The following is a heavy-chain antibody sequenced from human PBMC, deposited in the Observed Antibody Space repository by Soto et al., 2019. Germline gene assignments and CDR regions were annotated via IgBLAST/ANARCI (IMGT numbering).Heavy chain of an antibody. CDR2: IYYSGST. CDR1: GGSISSGGYY. J-gene: IGHJ4*02. CDR3: ARAHLAAAGPYYFDY. V-gene: IGHV4-31*03. D-gene: IGHD6-25*01. Sequence: PSETLSLTCTVSGGSISSGGYYWSWIRQHPGKGLEWIGYIYYSGSTYYNPSLKSRVTISVDTSKNQFSLKLSSVTAADTAVYYCARAHLAAAGPYYFDYWGQGTLVTVSS.